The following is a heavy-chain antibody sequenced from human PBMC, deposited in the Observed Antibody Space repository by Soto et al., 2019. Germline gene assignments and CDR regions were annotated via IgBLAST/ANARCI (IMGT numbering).Heavy chain of an antibody. Sequence: SETLSLTCTVSGASITYGGYSRSWIRQTPGKGLEWIGYINHLETTFYNPSFESRLTLSIDRAKNQFSLNLNPMSAADRAVYFCARGGGSDSFDYWGQGILVTVSS. D-gene: IGHD1-26*01. CDR2: INHLETT. CDR3: ARGGGSDSFDY. V-gene: IGHV4-30-2*01. J-gene: IGHJ4*02. CDR1: GASITYGGYS.